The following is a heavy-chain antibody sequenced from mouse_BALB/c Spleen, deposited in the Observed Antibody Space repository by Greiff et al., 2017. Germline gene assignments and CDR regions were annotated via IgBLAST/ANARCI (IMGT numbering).Heavy chain of an antibody. CDR3: AKSPAFITTVVAPDY. D-gene: IGHD1-1*01. CDR1: GFTFSSYG. V-gene: IGHV5-6-3*01. J-gene: IGHJ2*01. CDR2: INSNGGST. Sequence: DVKLVESGGGLVQPGGSLKLSCAASGFTFSSYGMSWVRQTPDKRLELVATINSNGGSTYYPDSVKGRFTISRDNAKNTLYLQMSSLKSEDTAMYYCAKSPAFITTVVAPDYWGQGTTLTVSS.